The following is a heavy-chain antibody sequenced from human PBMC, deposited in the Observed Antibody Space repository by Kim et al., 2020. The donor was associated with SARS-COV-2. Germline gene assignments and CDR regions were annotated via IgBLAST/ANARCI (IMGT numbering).Heavy chain of an antibody. CDR2: IYPGDSDT. J-gene: IGHJ4*02. V-gene: IGHV5-51*01. CDR1: GYIFTTYF. CDR3: ARGLDWHRSPDF. D-gene: IGHD3-9*01. Sequence: GESLKISCKGSGYIFTTYFIGWVRQMPGRGLEWMGIIYPGDSDTRYSPSFQGQVTISVDKSISTAYLQWSSLKASDTAMYYCARGLDWHRSPDFWGQGTLVTVSS.